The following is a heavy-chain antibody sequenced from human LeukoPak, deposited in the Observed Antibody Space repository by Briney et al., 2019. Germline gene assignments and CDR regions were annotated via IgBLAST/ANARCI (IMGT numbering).Heavy chain of an antibody. CDR2: TDTSGNYI. V-gene: IGHV3-21*06. D-gene: IGHD3-10*01. CDR1: GFTFSNYG. J-gene: IGHJ3*02. CDR3: ARGRSITLLRGVAMSDGFDI. Sequence: GESLKISCEASGFTFSNYGMNWVRHAPGKGLEWVSFTDTSGNYIYYGDSVKGRFTISRDNARNLLFLQMNGLRAEDTAVYYCARGRSITLLRGVAMSDGFDIWGQGAMVAVSS.